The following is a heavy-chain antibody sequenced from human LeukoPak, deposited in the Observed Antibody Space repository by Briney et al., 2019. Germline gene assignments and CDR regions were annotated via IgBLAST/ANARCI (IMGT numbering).Heavy chain of an antibody. CDR1: GGTFSSYA. CDR2: IIPILGIA. Sequence: ASVKVSCKASGGTFSSYAISWVRQAPGQGLEWMGRIIPILGIANYAQKFQGRVTITADKSTSTAYMELSSLRSEDTAVYYCAREYSSSWYEPHRPYAFDIWGQGTMVTVSS. J-gene: IGHJ3*02. V-gene: IGHV1-69*04. D-gene: IGHD6-13*01. CDR3: AREYSSSWYEPHRPYAFDI.